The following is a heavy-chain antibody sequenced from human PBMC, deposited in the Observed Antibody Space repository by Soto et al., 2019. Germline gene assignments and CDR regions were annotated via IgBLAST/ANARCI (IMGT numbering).Heavy chain of an antibody. CDR3: AKVKGYELRNYYGMDV. V-gene: IGHV3-30*18. J-gene: IGHJ6*02. Sequence: GGSLRLSCAASGFTFSSYGMHWVRQAPGKGLEWVAVISYDGSNKYYADSVKGRFTISRDNSKNTLYLQMNSLRAEDTAVYYCAKVKGYELRNYYGMDVWGQGTTVTVSS. CDR2: ISYDGSNK. CDR1: GFTFSSYG. D-gene: IGHD1-7*01.